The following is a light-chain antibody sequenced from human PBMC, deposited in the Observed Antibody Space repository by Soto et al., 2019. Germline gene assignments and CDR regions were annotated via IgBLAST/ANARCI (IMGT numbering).Light chain of an antibody. CDR1: QSISSW. CDR3: QQRSNWPPT. V-gene: IGKV3-11*01. CDR2: DAS. J-gene: IGKJ1*01. Sequence: TQSPSTLSASVGDRVTITCRASQSISSWLAWYQQKPGQAPRLLIYDASNRATGIPARFSGSGSGTDFTLTISSLEPEDFAVYYCQQRSNWPPTFGQGTKVDIK.